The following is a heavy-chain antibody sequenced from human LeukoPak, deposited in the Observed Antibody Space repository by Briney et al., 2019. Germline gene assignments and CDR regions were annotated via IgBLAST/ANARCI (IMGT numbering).Heavy chain of an antibody. J-gene: IGHJ5*02. CDR1: SGSVRSNYYS. CDR2: LDDSGNT. D-gene: IGHD2-15*01. Sequence: TSSETLSLTCSVSSGSVRSNYYSWAWIRRAPGKGLEWVGGLDDSGNTYYNPSLKSRLTMSVDTSKNHFSLNLKSVAAADTSVYYCARRLRIGAAEWFDPWGRGIMVTVSS. CDR3: ARRLRIGAAEWFDP. V-gene: IGHV4-39*02.